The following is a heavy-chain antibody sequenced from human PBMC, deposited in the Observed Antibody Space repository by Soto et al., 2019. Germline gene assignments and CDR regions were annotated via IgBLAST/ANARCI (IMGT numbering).Heavy chain of an antibody. V-gene: IGHV3-48*01. D-gene: IGHD3-22*01. CDR3: GSSASPDAY. J-gene: IGHJ4*02. Sequence: EVQLVESGGGLVQPGGSLRLSCVASGFIFNSYSMNWVRQAPGKGLEWISYINSGSTSEFYADSVKGRFTISRDNAKNSLYLQMTSLRAEDTAVYYCGSSASPDAYGGQGTLVTVSS. CDR1: GFIFNSYS. CDR2: INSGSTSE.